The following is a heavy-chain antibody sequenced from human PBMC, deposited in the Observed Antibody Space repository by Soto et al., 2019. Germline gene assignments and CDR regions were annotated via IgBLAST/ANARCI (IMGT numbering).Heavy chain of an antibody. CDR2: ISAYNGNT. CDR3: ARGRGKAYYYYYYMDV. Sequence: GASVKVSCKASGYTFTSYGISWVRQAPGQGLEWMGWISAYNGNTNYAQKLQGRVTMTTDTSTSTAYMELRSLRSDDTAVYYCARGRGKAYYYYYYMDVWGKGATVTVSS. J-gene: IGHJ6*03. V-gene: IGHV1-18*01. CDR1: GYTFTSYG.